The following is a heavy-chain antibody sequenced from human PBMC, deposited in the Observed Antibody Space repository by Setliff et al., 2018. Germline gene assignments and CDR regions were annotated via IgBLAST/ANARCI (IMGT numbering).Heavy chain of an antibody. J-gene: IGHJ5*01. Sequence: PGGSLRLSCAASGFTFSSYAMTWVRQAPGKGLEWVSAIRGSGDATSYADSVKGRFTVSRDNSKSTFYLQMTSLRAEDTAVYYCVKDPNGDYVGAFDSWSQGVLVTVSS. CDR1: GFTFSSYA. CDR3: VKDPNGDYVGAFDS. D-gene: IGHD4-17*01. V-gene: IGHV3-23*01. CDR2: IRGSGDAT.